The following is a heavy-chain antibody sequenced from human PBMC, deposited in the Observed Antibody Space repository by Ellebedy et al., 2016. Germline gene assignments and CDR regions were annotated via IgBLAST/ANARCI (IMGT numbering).Heavy chain of an antibody. CDR3: ARDPSTAITGTDWYFDL. Sequence: GESLKISCAASGFTFSSYAMHWVRQAPGKGLEWVAVISYDGSNKYYADSVKGRFTISRDNSKSTLYLQINSLRPEDSAVYYCARDPSTAITGTDWYFDLWGRGTLVTVSS. V-gene: IGHV3-30-3*01. J-gene: IGHJ2*01. D-gene: IGHD1-20*01. CDR2: ISYDGSNK. CDR1: GFTFSSYA.